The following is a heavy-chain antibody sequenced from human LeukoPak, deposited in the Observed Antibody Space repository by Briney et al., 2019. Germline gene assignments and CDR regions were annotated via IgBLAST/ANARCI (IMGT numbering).Heavy chain of an antibody. D-gene: IGHD2-2*01. CDR2: IKQDGSEK. V-gene: IGHV3-7*04. Sequence: GRSLRLSCAASGFTFSNYWMSWVRQAPGKGLESVANIKQDGSEKYYVDSVKGRFTISRDNAKNSLYLQMNSLRADDTAVYYCARVRYCSSTSCYFADYWGQGTLVTVSS. CDR1: GFTFSNYW. CDR3: ARVRYCSSTSCYFADY. J-gene: IGHJ4*02.